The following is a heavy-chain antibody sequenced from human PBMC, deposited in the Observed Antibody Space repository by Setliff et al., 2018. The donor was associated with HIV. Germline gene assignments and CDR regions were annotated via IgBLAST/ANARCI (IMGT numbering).Heavy chain of an antibody. Sequence: GGSLRLSCAASGFTFSDYYMSWIRQAPGKGLEWVSYISSSSSYTYYADSVKGRFTISRDSSKSMLYLQMNSLRVEDTAIYYCAKPLTQWGVSPYHYAFGVWGQGTTVTVSS. J-gene: IGHJ6*02. CDR3: AKPLTQWGVSPYHYAFGV. CDR2: ISSSSSYT. V-gene: IGHV3-11*03. D-gene: IGHD1-26*01. CDR1: GFTFSDYY.